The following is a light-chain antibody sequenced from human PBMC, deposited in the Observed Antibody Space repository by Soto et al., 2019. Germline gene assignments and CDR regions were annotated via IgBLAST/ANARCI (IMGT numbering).Light chain of an antibody. J-gene: IGLJ1*01. CDR1: SSDVGAYNY. V-gene: IGLV2-11*01. CDR3: CSYAGSYTHV. CDR2: DVS. Sequence: QSALTQPHSVSGSPGQSVTISCTGTSSDVGAYNYVSWYQHHPGKAPKLMIYDVSKRPSGVPDRFSGSKSGNTASLTISGLQAEDEADYYCCSYAGSYTHVFGTGTKLTVL.